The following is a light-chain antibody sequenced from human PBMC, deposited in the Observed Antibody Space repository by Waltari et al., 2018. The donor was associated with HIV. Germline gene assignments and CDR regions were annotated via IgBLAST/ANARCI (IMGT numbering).Light chain of an antibody. CDR1: NSNIGSNT. V-gene: IGLV1-44*01. CDR3: AAWDDSLNGQGV. CDR2: GNK. Sequence: QSVLTQPPSASGTPGQRVTISCSGSNSNIGSNTVNWYQQVPGMAPKLVIYGNKRRPPGVSDRFSGSKSGTSASLAISGLQSEDEADYYCAAWDDSLNGQGVFGTGTRVTVL. J-gene: IGLJ1*01.